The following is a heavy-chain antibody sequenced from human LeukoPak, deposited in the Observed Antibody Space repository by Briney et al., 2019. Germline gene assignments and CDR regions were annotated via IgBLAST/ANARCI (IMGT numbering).Heavy chain of an antibody. J-gene: IGHJ6*02. Sequence: GGSLRLSCAASGFTFDDYAMHWVRQAPGKGLEWVSGISWNSGSIGYADSVEGRFTISRDNAKNSLYLQMNSLRAEDTALYYCAKDGSSSWAYYYYGMDVWGQGTTVTVSS. D-gene: IGHD6-13*01. CDR3: AKDGSSSWAYYYYGMDV. CDR1: GFTFDDYA. CDR2: ISWNSGSI. V-gene: IGHV3-9*01.